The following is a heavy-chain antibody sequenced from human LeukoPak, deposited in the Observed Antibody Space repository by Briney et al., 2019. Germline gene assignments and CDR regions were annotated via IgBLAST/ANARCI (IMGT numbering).Heavy chain of an antibody. CDR3: ARRGCSSTSCSGDYYYYMDV. V-gene: IGHV4-34*01. J-gene: IGHJ6*03. Sequence: SETLSLTCAVYGGSFSGYYWSWIRQPPGKGLEWSGEINHSGSTNYNPSLKSRVTISVDTSKNQFSLKLSSVTAADTAVYYCARRGCSSTSCSGDYYYYMDVWGKGTTVTVSS. D-gene: IGHD2-2*01. CDR2: INHSGST. CDR1: GGSFSGYY.